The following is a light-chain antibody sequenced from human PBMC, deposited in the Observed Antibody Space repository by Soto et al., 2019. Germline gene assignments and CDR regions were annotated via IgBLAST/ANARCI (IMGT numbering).Light chain of an antibody. Sequence: QSVLTQPASVSGSPGQSITISCTGTSSDGGGYNYVSWYQQHPGKAPKLMIYDVSNRPSGVSNRFSGSKSGNTASLTISGLQAEDEADYYCSSYKSSSPLVFGTGTKVTVL. CDR1: SSDGGGYNY. J-gene: IGLJ1*01. CDR2: DVS. CDR3: SSYKSSSPLV. V-gene: IGLV2-14*01.